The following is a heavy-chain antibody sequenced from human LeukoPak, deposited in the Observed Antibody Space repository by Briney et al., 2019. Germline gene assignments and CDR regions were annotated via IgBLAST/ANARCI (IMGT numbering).Heavy chain of an antibody. Sequence: PGRSLRLSCAASGFTFSSYSMNWVRQAPGKGLEWVSSISSSSSYIYYADSVKGRFTISRDNAKNSLYLQMNSLRAEDTAVYYCARDHYYDSSGYFLVLDYWGQGTLVTVSS. CDR2: ISSSSSYI. J-gene: IGHJ4*02. CDR3: ARDHYYDSSGYFLVLDY. CDR1: GFTFSSYS. D-gene: IGHD3-22*01. V-gene: IGHV3-21*01.